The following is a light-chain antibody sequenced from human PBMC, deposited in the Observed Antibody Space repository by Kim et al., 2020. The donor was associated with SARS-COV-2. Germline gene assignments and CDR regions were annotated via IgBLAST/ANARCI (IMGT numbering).Light chain of an antibody. J-gene: IGKJ4*01. CDR1: QSINSY. Sequence: DIQMTQSPSSLSVFVGDRVTITCRASQSINSYLNWYQQQPGKAPKLLIYAASSLESGVPSRFSGSGSGTDFTLTISSLQPEDFATYYCQQSYSTPLTFGGGTKVDIK. CDR2: AAS. CDR3: QQSYSTPLT. V-gene: IGKV1-39*01.